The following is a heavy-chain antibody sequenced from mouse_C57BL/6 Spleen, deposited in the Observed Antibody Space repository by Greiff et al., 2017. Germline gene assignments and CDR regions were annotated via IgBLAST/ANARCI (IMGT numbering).Heavy chain of an antibody. D-gene: IGHD2-4*01. CDR3: ARWGLRQWYFDY. CDR1: GYTFTSYW. Sequence: QVQLQQPGAELVKPGASVKMSCKASGYTFTSYWMQWVKQRPGQGLEWIGEIDPSDSYTTYNQKFKGKATLTVDTSSSTAYMQLSSLTSEDSAVYYCARWGLRQWYFDYWGQGTTLTVSS. J-gene: IGHJ2*01. CDR2: IDPSDSYT. V-gene: IGHV1-50*01.